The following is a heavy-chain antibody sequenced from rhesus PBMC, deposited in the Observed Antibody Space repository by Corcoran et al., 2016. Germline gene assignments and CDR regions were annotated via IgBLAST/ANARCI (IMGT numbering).Heavy chain of an antibody. V-gene: IGHV5-2*01. J-gene: IGHJ4*01. CDR1: GYRLNSYW. CDR2: IDPSDSDT. CDR3: AKEARIGLFDY. Sequence: EVQLVQSGAEVKRPGESLKIPCKTSGYRLNSYWISGVRQMAGKGLVWMGAIDPSDSDTRSSPSFQGQVTIAADKSISTTYLQWSSLKASDSATYYCAKEARIGLFDYWGQGVLVTVSS.